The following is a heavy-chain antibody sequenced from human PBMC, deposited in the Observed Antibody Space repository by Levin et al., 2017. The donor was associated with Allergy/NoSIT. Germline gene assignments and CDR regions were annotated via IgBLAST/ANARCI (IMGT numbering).Heavy chain of an antibody. V-gene: IGHV5-51*01. J-gene: IGHJ6*03. CDR3: ARRGTRDYWYYMDV. D-gene: IGHD1-1*01. CDR1: GYSFTSYW. CDR2: IYPGDSDT. Sequence: ASVKVSCQGSGYSFTSYWIGWVRQMPGKGLEWMGIIYPGDSDTRYSPSFQGQVTISADKSISTAYLHWSTLKAPDTAIYYCARRGTRDYWYYMDVWGRGTTVTIAS.